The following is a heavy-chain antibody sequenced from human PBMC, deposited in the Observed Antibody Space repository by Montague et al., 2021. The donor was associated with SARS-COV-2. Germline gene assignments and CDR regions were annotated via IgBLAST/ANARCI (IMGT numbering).Heavy chain of an antibody. CDR3: ARGARQGYGFRLGSFDS. V-gene: IGHV4-34*01. D-gene: IGHD3-10*01. J-gene: IGHJ4*02. Sequence: SETLSLTCAVYGGSFSGYYWNWIRQPPGKGLEWIGEINHSGSTNYNPSLKRRVTMLVDTSKNQFSLKLSSVTAADTAVYYCARGARQGYGFRLGSFDSWGQGTLVTVSS. CDR2: INHSGST. CDR1: GGSFSGYY.